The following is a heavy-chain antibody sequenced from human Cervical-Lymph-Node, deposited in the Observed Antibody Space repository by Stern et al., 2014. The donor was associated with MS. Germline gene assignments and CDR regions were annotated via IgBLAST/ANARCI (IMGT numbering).Heavy chain of an antibody. D-gene: IGHD3-16*01. V-gene: IGHV1-46*01. CDR1: GYNFTIYY. J-gene: IGHJ3*02. Sequence: VQLEESGAEVKKPGASVNVSCKASGYNFTIYYIHWVRQAPGQGLEWMGIINPSSGHTSNAQKFQGRVTLTRDTSTSTVHMALSSLRSDDTAVYFCARDRGPHAFDIWGQGTMVTVSS. CDR3: ARDRGPHAFDI. CDR2: INPSSGHT.